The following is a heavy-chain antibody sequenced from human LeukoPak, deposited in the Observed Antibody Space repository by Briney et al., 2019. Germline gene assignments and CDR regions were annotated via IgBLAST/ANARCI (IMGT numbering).Heavy chain of an antibody. CDR2: IYYSGST. J-gene: IGHJ4*02. CDR3: ARLAAGKPGYYDY. Sequence: SETLSLTCTVSGVSISSYYWSWIRQPPGKGLEWFGFIYYSGSTNYNPSLKSRVTISVDTSKNRFSLKLSSVTAADTAVYYCARLAAGKPGYYDYWGQGTLVTVSS. CDR1: GVSISSYY. V-gene: IGHV4-59*08. D-gene: IGHD6-13*01.